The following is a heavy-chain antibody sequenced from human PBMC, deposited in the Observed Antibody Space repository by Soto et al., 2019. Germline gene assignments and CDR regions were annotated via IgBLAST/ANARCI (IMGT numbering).Heavy chain of an antibody. CDR3: ARDLEGYGDYDYFDY. V-gene: IGHV3-7*01. D-gene: IGHD4-17*01. CDR2: IKQDGSEK. CDR1: GFTFSSYW. Sequence: GGSLRLSCAASGFTFSSYWMSWVRQAPGKGLEWVANIKQDGSEKYYVDSVKGRFTISRDNAKNSLYLQMNSLRAEDTAVYYCARDLEGYGDYDYFDYWGQGTLVTVSS. J-gene: IGHJ4*02.